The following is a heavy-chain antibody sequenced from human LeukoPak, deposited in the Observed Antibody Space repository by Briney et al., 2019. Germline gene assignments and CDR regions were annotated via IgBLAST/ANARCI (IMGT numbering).Heavy chain of an antibody. V-gene: IGHV3-23*01. Sequence: GGSLRLSCAASGFTFSSYAMSWVRQAPGKGLEWVSAISGSGGSTYYADSVKGRFTIPRDNSKNTLYLQMNSLRAEDTAVYYCASRYCSSTSCYEYYYYGMDVWGQGATVTVSS. CDR3: ASRYCSSTSCYEYYYYGMDV. J-gene: IGHJ6*02. D-gene: IGHD2-2*01. CDR2: ISGSGGST. CDR1: GFTFSSYA.